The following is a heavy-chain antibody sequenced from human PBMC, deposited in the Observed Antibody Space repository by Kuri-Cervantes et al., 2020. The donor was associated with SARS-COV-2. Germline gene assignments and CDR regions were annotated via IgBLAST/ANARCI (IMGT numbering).Heavy chain of an antibody. CDR2: INPNSGGT. CDR3: ARGIFGVVYYYYGMDV. V-gene: IGHV1-2*02. J-gene: IGHJ6*02. D-gene: IGHD3-3*01. Sequence: ASVKVSCKASGYTFTGYYMHWVRQAPGQGLEWMGWINPNSGGTNYAQKFQGRVTITRDTSASTAYMELSSLRSEDTAVYYCARGIFGVVYYYYGMDVWGQGTTVTVSS. CDR1: GYTFTGYY.